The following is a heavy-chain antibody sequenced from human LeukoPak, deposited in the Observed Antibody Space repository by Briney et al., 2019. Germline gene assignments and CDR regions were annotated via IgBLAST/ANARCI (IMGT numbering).Heavy chain of an antibody. CDR1: GYSFTKYW. D-gene: IGHD2-15*01. V-gene: IGHV5-51*01. CDR3: AKQKGRAIDKDYAMDV. Sequence: PGESLKISRKGSGYSFTKYWIAWVRQMPGKGLEWMGIIYPGDSDTRYSPSFQGQVTISADKSISTAYLQWSSLKASDTAMYYCAKQKGRAIDKDYAMDVWGQGTTVTVSS. CDR2: IYPGDSDT. J-gene: IGHJ6*02.